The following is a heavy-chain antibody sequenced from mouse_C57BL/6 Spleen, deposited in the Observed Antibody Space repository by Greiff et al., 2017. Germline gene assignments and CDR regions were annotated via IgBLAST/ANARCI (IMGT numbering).Heavy chain of an antibody. J-gene: IGHJ4*01. CDR3: ARSGDTTVVPYAMDY. CDR2: IDPSDSYT. CDR1: GYTFTSYW. Sequence: QVQLKESGAEPVRPGTSVKLSCKASGYTFTSYWMHWVKQRPGQGLEWIGVIDPSDSYTNYNQKFKGKATLTVDTSSSTAYMQLSSLTSEDSAVYYCARSGDTTVVPYAMDYWGQGTSVTVSS. D-gene: IGHD1-1*01. V-gene: IGHV1-59*01.